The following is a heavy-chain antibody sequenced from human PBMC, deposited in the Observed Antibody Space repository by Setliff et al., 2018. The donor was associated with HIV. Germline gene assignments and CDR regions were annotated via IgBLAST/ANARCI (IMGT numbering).Heavy chain of an antibody. V-gene: IGHV3-21*06. D-gene: IGHD5-18*01. J-gene: IGHJ6*03. CDR3: AREVYRYDDGSESMDV. CDR2: ISGSSGYE. CDR1: GFTFSGYN. Sequence: PGESLKISCAASGFTFSGYNLNWVRQAPGKGLEWVSSISGSSGYEYYADSVKGRFTISRDSAKNSLYLQTSSLRAEDTAVYYCAREVYRYDDGSESMDVWGKGTTVTVSS.